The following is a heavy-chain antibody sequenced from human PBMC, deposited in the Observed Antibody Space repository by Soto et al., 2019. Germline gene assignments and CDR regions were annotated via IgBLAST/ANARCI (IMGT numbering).Heavy chain of an antibody. V-gene: IGHV1-58*02. D-gene: IGHD6-13*01. CDR3: AADLGSSWYFDI. CDR2: IVVGSGNT. J-gene: IGHJ3*02. CDR1: GFTFTSSA. Sequence: GAPVKVSCKASGFTFTSSAMQWGRRARGQRLEWIGWIVVGSGNTNYAQKFQERVTITRDMSTSTAYMELSSLRSEDTAVYYCAADLGSSWYFDIWGQGTMVTVSS.